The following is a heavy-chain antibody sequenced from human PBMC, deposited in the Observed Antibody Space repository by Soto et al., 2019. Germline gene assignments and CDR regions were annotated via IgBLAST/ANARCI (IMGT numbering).Heavy chain of an antibody. Sequence: GGSLRLSCAASGFTFSSYGMHWVRQATGKGLEWVAVISYDGSNKYYADSVKGRFTISRDNSKNTLYLQMNSLRAEDTAVYYCAKDNRIVVVIYGGMDVWGQGTTVTVSS. CDR1: GFTFSSYG. J-gene: IGHJ6*02. D-gene: IGHD3-22*01. CDR2: ISYDGSNK. V-gene: IGHV3-30*18. CDR3: AKDNRIVVVIYGGMDV.